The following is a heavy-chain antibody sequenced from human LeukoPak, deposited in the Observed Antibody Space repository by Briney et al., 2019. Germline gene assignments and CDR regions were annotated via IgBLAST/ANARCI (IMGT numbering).Heavy chain of an antibody. CDR3: TRVADGYYFYY. D-gene: IGHD6-25*01. J-gene: IGHJ4*02. Sequence: ASVTVSYKHSGYTLHYYYIHRVPQAPGQGLDWMGWINPDSGDTNYAQKFQGRVTMSSDTSISTVHMELSRLTSDDTAVYHCTRVADGYYFYYWGQGGVVSVSS. CDR2: INPDSGDT. CDR1: GYTLHYYY. V-gene: IGHV1-2*02.